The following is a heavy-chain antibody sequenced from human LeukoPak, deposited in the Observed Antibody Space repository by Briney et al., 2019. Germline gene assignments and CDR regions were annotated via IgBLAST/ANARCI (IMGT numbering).Heavy chain of an antibody. D-gene: IGHD3-3*01. CDR3: ARDHPARFLEWLLTSDAFDI. Sequence: GASVKVSCKASGYTFTSYGISWVRQAPGQGLEWMGWISAYNGNTNYAQKLQGRVTMTTDTSTSTAYMELRSLRSDDTAVYYCARDHPARFLEWLLTSDAFDIWGQGTMVTVSS. CDR2: ISAYNGNT. J-gene: IGHJ3*02. V-gene: IGHV1-18*01. CDR1: GYTFTSYG.